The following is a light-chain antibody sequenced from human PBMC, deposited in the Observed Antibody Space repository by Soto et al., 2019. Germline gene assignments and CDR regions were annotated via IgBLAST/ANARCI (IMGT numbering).Light chain of an antibody. Sequence: EIVLTQSPATLSVSPGGRATLSCRASQSVSIKLAWYQQKPGQAPRLLIYDTSTRATGIPARFSGSGSVTEFTLTISSLQSEDFAVYYCQQYNNWPPITFGQGTRLEIK. J-gene: IGKJ5*01. CDR3: QQYNNWPPIT. CDR1: QSVSIK. V-gene: IGKV3-15*01. CDR2: DTS.